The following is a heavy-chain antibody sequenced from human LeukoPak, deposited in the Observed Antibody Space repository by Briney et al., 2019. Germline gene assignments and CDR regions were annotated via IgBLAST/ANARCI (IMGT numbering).Heavy chain of an antibody. CDR3: GKTTTGYSSGRNPAWPVDY. V-gene: IGHV3-23*01. CDR2: IFGSGGSA. Sequence: GGSPRLPCTASGLTFSSYAMYWVRQAPGKGLEWVSGIFGSGGSAHYADSVKGRFTISRDNSQNTVYLQMNSLRAEDTAVYYCGKTTTGYSSGRNPAWPVDYWGQGTLVTVSS. J-gene: IGHJ4*02. D-gene: IGHD6-19*01. CDR1: GLTFSSYA.